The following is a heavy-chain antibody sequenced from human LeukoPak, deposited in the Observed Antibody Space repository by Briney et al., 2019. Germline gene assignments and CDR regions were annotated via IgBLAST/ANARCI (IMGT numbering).Heavy chain of an antibody. CDR1: GFTFSSYG. J-gene: IGHJ4*02. CDR3: ARRAGAYSHPYDY. Sequence: GGSLRLSCAASGFTFSSYGMHWVRQAPGKGLEWVAFIRYDGSSKYYADSVKGRFTVSRDYSKNTLYLQMNSLRAEDTAVYYCARRAGAYSHPYDYWGQGTLVTVSS. D-gene: IGHD4/OR15-4a*01. V-gene: IGHV3-30*02. CDR2: IRYDGSSK.